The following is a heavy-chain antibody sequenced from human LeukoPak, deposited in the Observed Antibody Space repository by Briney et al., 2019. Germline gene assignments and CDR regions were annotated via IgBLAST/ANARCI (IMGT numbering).Heavy chain of an antibody. J-gene: IGHJ5*02. Sequence: SGGSLRLSYAASGFTFSSYAMSWVRQAPGKGLEWVSAISGSGGSTYYADSVKGRFTISRDNSKNTLYLQMNSLRAEDTAVYYCAKKVDCSSTSCYGPWFDPWGQGTLVTVSS. CDR1: GFTFSSYA. V-gene: IGHV3-23*01. D-gene: IGHD2-2*01. CDR2: ISGSGGST. CDR3: AKKVDCSSTSCYGPWFDP.